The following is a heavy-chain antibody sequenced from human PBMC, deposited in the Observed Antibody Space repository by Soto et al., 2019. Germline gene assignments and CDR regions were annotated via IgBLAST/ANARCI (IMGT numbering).Heavy chain of an antibody. Sequence: GGSLRLSCTTSGFNFGEYSMSWVRQAPGKGLEWVGFIRSKGYGGTTEYAASVKDRFTISSDDSKSIAYLQMNSLKTEDTAVYYCARDHSGSYSLNYYYGMDVWGQGTTVTVSS. J-gene: IGHJ6*02. CDR1: GFNFGEYS. V-gene: IGHV3-49*04. CDR3: ARDHSGSYSLNYYYGMDV. D-gene: IGHD1-26*01. CDR2: IRSKGYGGTT.